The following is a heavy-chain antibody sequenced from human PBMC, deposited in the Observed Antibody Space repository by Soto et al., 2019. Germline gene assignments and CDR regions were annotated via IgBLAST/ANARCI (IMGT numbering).Heavy chain of an antibody. CDR3: ARNTYGLGAFDY. Sequence: QVQLVQSGAEVKKPGASVKVSCKASGYTFTNYDINWVRQATGQGLEWMGWMTLNSGNTGYAQKFQGRVTMTRDTSKSTAYMELSSLRSEDTAVYYCARNTYGLGAFDYWGQGTLVTVSS. J-gene: IGHJ4*02. CDR2: MTLNSGNT. CDR1: GYTFTNYD. V-gene: IGHV1-8*01. D-gene: IGHD5-18*01.